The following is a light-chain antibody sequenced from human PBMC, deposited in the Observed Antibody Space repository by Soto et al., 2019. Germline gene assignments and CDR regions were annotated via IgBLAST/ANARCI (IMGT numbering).Light chain of an antibody. CDR1: SSDVGGYTY. Sequence: QSALTQPASVSGSPRQSITISCTGASSDVGGYTYDSWYQQHPGKAPKLIIYEVNNRPSGVSHRFSGSKSGNTASLTISGLQAEDEADYYCSSYTSSSTLYVFGTGTKVTVL. CDR2: EVN. J-gene: IGLJ1*01. V-gene: IGLV2-14*01. CDR3: SSYTSSSTLYV.